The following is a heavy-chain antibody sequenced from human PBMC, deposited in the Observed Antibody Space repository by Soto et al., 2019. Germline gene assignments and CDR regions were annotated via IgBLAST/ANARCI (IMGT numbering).Heavy chain of an antibody. Sequence: QFQLVQSGAEVKKPGSSGKVSCRVSGYTLTELSMHWVRQAPGKGLEWMGGFDPEDGETIYAQKFQGRVTMTEDTSTDTAYMELSSLRSEDTAVYYCATDLGRLAPSPNYSGMDVWGQGTTVTVSS. D-gene: IGHD6-19*01. CDR3: ATDLGRLAPSPNYSGMDV. V-gene: IGHV1-24*01. CDR1: GYTLTELS. J-gene: IGHJ6*02. CDR2: FDPEDGET.